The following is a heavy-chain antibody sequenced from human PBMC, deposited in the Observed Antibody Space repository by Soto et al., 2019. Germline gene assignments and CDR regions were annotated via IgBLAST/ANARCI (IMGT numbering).Heavy chain of an antibody. D-gene: IGHD3-10*01. CDR3: SRGPGTAYYYFDY. CDR2: INPSGGNT. CDR1: ANTFTSYY. J-gene: IGHJ4*02. V-gene: IGHV1-46*01. Sequence: ASVNVSCKASANTFTSYYIHWVRQAPGQGLEWMGMINPSGGNTGYAQKFQGRVSMTRDTSTSTVYMELSSLRSDDTAVYYCSRGPGTAYYYFDYWGQGTLVTVSS.